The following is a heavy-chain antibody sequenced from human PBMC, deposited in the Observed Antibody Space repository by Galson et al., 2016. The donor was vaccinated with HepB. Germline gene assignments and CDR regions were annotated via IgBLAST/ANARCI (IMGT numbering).Heavy chain of an antibody. CDR1: GFTVSRNY. V-gene: IGHV3-53*01. CDR2: IYTDGST. D-gene: IGHD6-13*01. CDR3: ARVPYSSSRLFLSRVNAYYYYMDV. J-gene: IGHJ6*03. Sequence: SLRLSCAASGFTVSRNYMSWVRQAPGKGLEWLSVIYTDGSTYYADSVKGRFTIYRVNSKNTLYLQMSILSAEDTAVYYCARVPYSSSRLFLSRVNAYYYYMDVWGKGTTVTVSS.